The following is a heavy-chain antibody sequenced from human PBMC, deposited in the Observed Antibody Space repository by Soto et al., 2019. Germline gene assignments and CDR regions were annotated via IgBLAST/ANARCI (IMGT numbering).Heavy chain of an antibody. J-gene: IGHJ6*02. D-gene: IGHD6-6*01. CDR3: ARVSSSEPYYYYYGMDV. CDR2: IDPSDSCT. CDR1: GYSFTSYW. V-gene: IGHV5-10-1*01. Sequence: GESLKISCKGSGYSFTSYWISWVRQMPGKGLEWMGRIDPSDSCTNYSPSFQGHVTISADKSISTAYLQWSSLKASDTAMYYCARVSSSEPYYYYYGMDVWGQGTTVTVSS.